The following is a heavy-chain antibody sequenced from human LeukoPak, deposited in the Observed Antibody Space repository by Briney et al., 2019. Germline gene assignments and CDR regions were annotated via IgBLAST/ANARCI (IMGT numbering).Heavy chain of an antibody. CDR3: ARGPPERWLVHLERCFDY. D-gene: IGHD6-19*01. CDR2: INHSGST. V-gene: IGHV4-34*01. CDR1: GGSFSGYY. Sequence: SETLSLTCAVYGGSFSGYYWSWIRQPPGKGLEWIGEINHSGSTNYNPSLKSRVTISVDTSKDQFSLKLSSVTAADTAVYYCARGPPERWLVHLERCFDYWGQGTLVTVSS. J-gene: IGHJ4*02.